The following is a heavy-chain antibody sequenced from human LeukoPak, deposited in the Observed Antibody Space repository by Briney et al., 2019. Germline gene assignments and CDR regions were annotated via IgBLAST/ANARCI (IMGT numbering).Heavy chain of an antibody. CDR3: ARAPLRGYQLLYDFDY. J-gene: IGHJ4*02. V-gene: IGHV3-23*01. CDR1: GFTFSSYA. Sequence: GGSLRLSCAASGFTFSSYAMTWVRQAPGQGLKWVSAISASGGNTYYADSVKGRFTISRDNSKYTLYLQINSLRAEDTAVYYCARAPLRGYQLLYDFDYWGQGTLVTVSS. D-gene: IGHD2-2*02. CDR2: ISASGGNT.